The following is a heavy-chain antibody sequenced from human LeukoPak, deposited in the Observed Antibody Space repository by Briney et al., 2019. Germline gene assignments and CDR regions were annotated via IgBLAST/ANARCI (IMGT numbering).Heavy chain of an antibody. J-gene: IGHJ3*02. D-gene: IGHD3-9*01. Sequence: GGSLRLSCAASGFTFSSYSMNWVRQAPGKGLEWVSSISSSSSYIYYADSVKGRFTISRDNAKNSLYLQMNSLRAEDTAVYYCARDHYYDILTGYYFSAFDIWGQGTMVTVSS. CDR1: GFTFSSYS. CDR3: ARDHYYDILTGYYFSAFDI. V-gene: IGHV3-21*01. CDR2: ISSSSSYI.